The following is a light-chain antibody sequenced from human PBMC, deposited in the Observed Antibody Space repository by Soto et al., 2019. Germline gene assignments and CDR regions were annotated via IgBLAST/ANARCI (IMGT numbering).Light chain of an antibody. CDR3: QQFSSYPLT. CDR1: QTVRNNY. Sequence: EFVLTQSPGTLSLSPGERATLSFRASQTVRNNYLAWYQQKPGQAPRXLIYDASSRATGIPDRFSGGGSGTDLTITISRLEPEDFEVYYCQQFSSYPLTFGGGTKVDIK. V-gene: IGKV3-20*01. J-gene: IGKJ4*01. CDR2: DAS.